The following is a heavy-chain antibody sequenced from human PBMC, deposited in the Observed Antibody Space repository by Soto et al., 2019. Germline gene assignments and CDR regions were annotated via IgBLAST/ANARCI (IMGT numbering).Heavy chain of an antibody. CDR1: GFTFSSYA. Sequence: GSLRLSCAASGFTFSSYAMSWVRQAPGKGLEWVSAISGSGGSTYYADSVKGRFTISRDNSKNTLYLQMNSLRAEDTAVYYCAKSYPLYDYVWGSYRKDPFDYWGQGTLVTVSS. J-gene: IGHJ4*02. D-gene: IGHD3-16*02. CDR3: AKSYPLYDYVWGSYRKDPFDY. V-gene: IGHV3-23*01. CDR2: ISGSGGST.